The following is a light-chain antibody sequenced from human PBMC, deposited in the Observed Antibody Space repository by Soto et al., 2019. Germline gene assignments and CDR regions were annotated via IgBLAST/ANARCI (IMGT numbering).Light chain of an antibody. CDR2: DTS. V-gene: IGKV3-20*01. CDR1: QSVSNSY. J-gene: IGKJ5*01. Sequence: EFVLTQTPGTLSLSPGERATLSCRASQSVSNSYVAWYQQKSGQAPRLLIYDTSSRVTGIPDRFSGSGSGTDFTLTISRLEPEDFAVFYCQQYGTSEIIFGQVTLLDIK. CDR3: QQYGTSEII.